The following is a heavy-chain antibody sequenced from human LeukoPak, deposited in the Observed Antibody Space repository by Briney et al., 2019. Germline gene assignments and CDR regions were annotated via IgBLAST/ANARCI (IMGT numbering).Heavy chain of an antibody. D-gene: IGHD1-1*01. CDR3: AAVQLERRGFDY. CDR1: GGSISSGSYY. Sequence: PSETVSLTCTVSGGSISSGSYYWCWIRQPAGKGLEWIGRIYTSGSTNYNPSLKSRVTISVDTSKNQFSLKLSSVTAADTAVYYCAAVQLERRGFDYWGQGTLVTVSS. CDR2: IYTSGST. J-gene: IGHJ4*02. V-gene: IGHV4-61*02.